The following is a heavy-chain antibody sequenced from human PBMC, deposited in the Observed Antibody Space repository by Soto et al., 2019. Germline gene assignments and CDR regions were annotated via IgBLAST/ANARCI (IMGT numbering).Heavy chain of an antibody. CDR2: ISSSSSTI. J-gene: IGHJ4*02. Sequence: PGGSLRLSCAASGFTFSSYSMNWVRQAPGKGLEWVSYISSSSSTIYYADSVKGRFTISRDNAKNSLYLQMNSLRAEDTAVYYCARDLSYCSSTSCGAVYFDYWGQGTLVTVSS. CDR3: ARDLSYCSSTSCGAVYFDY. CDR1: GFTFSSYS. V-gene: IGHV3-48*01. D-gene: IGHD2-2*01.